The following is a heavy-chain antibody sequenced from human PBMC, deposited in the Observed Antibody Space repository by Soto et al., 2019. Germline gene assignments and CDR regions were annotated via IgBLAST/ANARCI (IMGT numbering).Heavy chain of an antibody. Sequence: GGSLRLSCAASGFAFSNYEMNWVRQAPGKGLEWVSYISLSGSTIYYADSVEGRFTISRDDAKNSLYLQMNSLRADDTAVYYCARESFSASPNFFDYWGQGTLVTVSS. CDR2: ISLSGSTI. J-gene: IGHJ4*02. CDR1: GFAFSNYE. CDR3: ARESFSASPNFFDY. V-gene: IGHV3-48*03. D-gene: IGHD3-3*02.